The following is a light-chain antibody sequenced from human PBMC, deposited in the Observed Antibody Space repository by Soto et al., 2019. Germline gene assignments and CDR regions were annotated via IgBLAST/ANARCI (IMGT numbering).Light chain of an antibody. V-gene: IGKV1-5*03. CDR3: QQYNSWASVT. CDR1: QSISSW. Sequence: DIQMTQSPSTLSASVGDRVTITCRASQSISSWLAWYQQKPGKAPKLLIYKASSLDSGVPSRFSGSGSGTEFTLTISSLQPDDFATYYCQQYNSWASVTFGQGTRLEIK. CDR2: KAS. J-gene: IGKJ5*01.